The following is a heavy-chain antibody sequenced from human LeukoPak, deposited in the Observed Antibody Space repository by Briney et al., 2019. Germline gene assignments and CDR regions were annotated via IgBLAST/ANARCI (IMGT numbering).Heavy chain of an antibody. CDR1: RYTFTGYY. D-gene: IGHD3-10*01. J-gene: IGHJ5*02. Sequence: GASVKVSCKASRYTFTGYYMHWVRQAPGQGLEWMGWINPNSGGTNYAQKFQGRVTMTRDTSISTAYMELSRLRSDDTAVYYCAYYGSGRVFLNNWFDPWGQGTLVTVSS. CDR2: INPNSGGT. V-gene: IGHV1-2*02. CDR3: AYYGSGRVFLNNWFDP.